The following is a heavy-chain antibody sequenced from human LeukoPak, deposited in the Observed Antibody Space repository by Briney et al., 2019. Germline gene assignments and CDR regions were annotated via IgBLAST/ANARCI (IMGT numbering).Heavy chain of an antibody. CDR3: ASLVVVMISDWFDP. D-gene: IGHD2-2*01. J-gene: IGHJ5*02. CDR1: GFSFSSFS. V-gene: IGHV3-48*04. Sequence: GGSLRLSCATSGFSFSSFSMNWVRQAPGKGLEWISYINNIGTTTYYADSVKGRFTTSRDNAKNSLYLQMNNLRVEDTAVYYCASLVVVMISDWFDPWGQGTRVTVSS. CDR2: INNIGTTT.